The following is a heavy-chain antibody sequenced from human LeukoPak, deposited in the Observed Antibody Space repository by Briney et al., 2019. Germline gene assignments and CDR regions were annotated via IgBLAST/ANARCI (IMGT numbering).Heavy chain of an antibody. Sequence: KISCKGSGYSFTSYWIGWVRQAPGQGLEWMGGIIPIFGTANYAQKFQGRVTITADESTSTAYMELSILRSEDTAVYYCARAGTAMVTDYDYWGQGTLVTVSS. D-gene: IGHD5-18*01. V-gene: IGHV1-69*01. J-gene: IGHJ4*02. CDR2: IIPIFGTA. CDR3: ARAGTAMVTDYDY. CDR1: GYSFTSYW.